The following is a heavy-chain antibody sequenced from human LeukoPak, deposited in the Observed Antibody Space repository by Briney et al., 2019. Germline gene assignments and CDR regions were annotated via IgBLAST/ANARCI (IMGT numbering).Heavy chain of an antibody. D-gene: IGHD6-13*01. J-gene: IGHJ6*03. V-gene: IGHV3-33*01. CDR1: GFIFSSYG. CDR2: IWYDGSKT. CDR3: ARDQQLALYYYYYMDV. Sequence: GGSLRLSCAASGFIFSSYGMHWVRQAPGKGLEWVAVIWYDGSKTYYADSVQGRFTVSRDNSKNSLYLQMNSLRDEDTAVYYCARDQQLALYYYYYMDVWGKGTTVTVSS.